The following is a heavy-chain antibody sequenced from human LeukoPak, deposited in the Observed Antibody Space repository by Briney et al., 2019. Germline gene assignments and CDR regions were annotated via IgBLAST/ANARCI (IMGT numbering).Heavy chain of an antibody. V-gene: IGHV3-33*01. Sequence: PGRSLRLSCAASGSTFSSYGMHWVRQAPGKGLEWVAVIRYDGSKKYYADSVKGRFTISRDNSKNTLYLQMNSLRAEDTAVYYCARGLNSGYSYGYPFDYWGQGTLVTVSS. CDR2: IRYDGSKK. CDR1: GSTFSSYG. D-gene: IGHD5-18*01. CDR3: ARGLNSGYSYGYPFDY. J-gene: IGHJ4*02.